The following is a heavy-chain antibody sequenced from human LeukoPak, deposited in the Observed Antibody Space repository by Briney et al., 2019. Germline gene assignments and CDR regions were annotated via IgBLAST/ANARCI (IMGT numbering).Heavy chain of an antibody. CDR3: AAGRSGYDYGDYYFDY. Sequence: GGSLRLSCAASGFTFSSYSMNWLRQAPGKGLEGVSSISSSSSYIYYADSVKGRFTISRDNAKNSLYLQMNSLRAEDTAVYYCAAGRSGYDYGDYYFDYWGQGTLVTVSS. V-gene: IGHV3-21*01. J-gene: IGHJ4*02. CDR2: ISSSSSYI. D-gene: IGHD4-17*01. CDR1: GFTFSSYS.